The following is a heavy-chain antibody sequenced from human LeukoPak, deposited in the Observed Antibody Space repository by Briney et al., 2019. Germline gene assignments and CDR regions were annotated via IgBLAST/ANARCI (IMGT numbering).Heavy chain of an antibody. D-gene: IGHD2-15*01. CDR2: IFDSGSLYYNGDT. CDR3: ARHEGAASLDY. J-gene: IGHJ4*02. Sequence: SETLSLTCTVSGGSISSGSYYWAWIRQPPGKGLEWIGSIFDSGSLYYNGDTYYNPSLKSRVSISVDTAKNQFSLRLRSVTAADTAVYYCARHEGAASLDYWGQGTRVTVSS. CDR1: GGSISSGSYY. V-gene: IGHV4-39*01.